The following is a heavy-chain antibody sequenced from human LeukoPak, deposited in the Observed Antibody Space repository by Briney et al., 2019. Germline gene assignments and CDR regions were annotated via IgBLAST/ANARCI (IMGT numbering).Heavy chain of an antibody. J-gene: IGHJ6*02. CDR1: GYTFTSYY. CDR3: ARESGQLLLSTYYYYGMDV. V-gene: IGHV1-46*01. D-gene: IGHD2-15*01. CDR2: INPSGGST. Sequence: ASVKVSCKASGYTFTSYYMHWVRQAPGQGLEWMGIINPSGGSTSYAQKFQGRVTMTRDTSTSTVYMELSSLRSEDTAVYYCARESGQLLLSTYYYYGMDVWGQGTTVTVSS.